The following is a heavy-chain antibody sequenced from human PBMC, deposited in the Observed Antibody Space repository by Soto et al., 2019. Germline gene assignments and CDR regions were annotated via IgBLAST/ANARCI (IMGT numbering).Heavy chain of an antibody. CDR3: ARGSVTYDFWSGYKDPYFYGLDV. V-gene: IGHV4-59*01. D-gene: IGHD3-3*01. CDR1: RGSINSFY. CDR2: IYYSGST. Sequence: SETLSLTCTVSRGSINSFYWSWIRQPPGKGLEWVGYIYYSGSTNYSPSLQSRLSLSIDASKNQFSLRLTSVTASDTAVYYCARGSVTYDFWSGYKDPYFYGLDVWGQGTTVTVSS. J-gene: IGHJ6*02.